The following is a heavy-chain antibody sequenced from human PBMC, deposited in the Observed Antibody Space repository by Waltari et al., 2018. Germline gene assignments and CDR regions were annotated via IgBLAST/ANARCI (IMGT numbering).Heavy chain of an antibody. Sequence: QVQLQESGPGLVKPLQTLSLTCTVSGVSMRSGEYYWSWIRQPAGKGLEWIGYIYTSGRPPYNPSLKSRVSMSIDTFKNQFSRNLKSVTAADTAVYYCALVRVVNAFDIWGQGTMVTVSS. D-gene: IGHD3-3*01. CDR2: IYTSGRP. CDR3: ALVRVVNAFDI. J-gene: IGHJ3*02. CDR1: GVSMRSGEYY. V-gene: IGHV4-61*09.